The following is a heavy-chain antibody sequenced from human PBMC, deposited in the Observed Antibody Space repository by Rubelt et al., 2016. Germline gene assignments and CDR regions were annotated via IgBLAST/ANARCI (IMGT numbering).Heavy chain of an antibody. D-gene: IGHD6-19*01. Sequence: EVQLVESGGGLVQPGGSLRLSCAASGFTFTNSWMGWVRLAPGKGLEWVANINPEGSETQYVDSVKGRFTMSRDHAKNSLSLQMNSLRAEDTAVYYCARGGGSGWPFEYWGQGTLVTVSS. J-gene: IGHJ4*02. CDR3: ARGGGSGWPFEY. V-gene: IGHV3-7*03. CDR2: INPEGSET. CDR1: GFTFTNSW.